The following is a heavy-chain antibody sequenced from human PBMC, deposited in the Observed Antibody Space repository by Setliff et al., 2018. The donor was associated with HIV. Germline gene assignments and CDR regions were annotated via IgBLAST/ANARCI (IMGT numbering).Heavy chain of an antibody. V-gene: IGHV4-59*01. CDR1: GGSISSYY. D-gene: IGHD5-18*01. CDR2: VYYDGST. Sequence: LSLTCTVSGGSISSYYWSWIRQPPGKGLEWIGYVYYDGSTKHNPSLESRVTISVDTSKNQFSLKVSSVTAADTAVYYCARDRSSGGYTYGLIDYWGQGRLVTVSS. J-gene: IGHJ4*02. CDR3: ARDRSSGGYTYGLIDY.